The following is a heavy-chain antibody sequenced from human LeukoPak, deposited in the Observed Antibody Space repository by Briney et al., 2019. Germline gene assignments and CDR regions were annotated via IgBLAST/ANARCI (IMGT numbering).Heavy chain of an antibody. D-gene: IGHD6-19*01. CDR3: ARDLGDIAVAGTVYYFDY. V-gene: IGHV1-2*04. J-gene: IGHJ4*02. CDR2: INPNSGGT. CDR1: GYTFTGYY. Sequence: GASVKVSCKASGYTFTGYYMHWVRQAPGQGLEWMGWINPNSGGTNYAQKFQGWVTMTRDTSISTAYMELSRLRSDDTAVYYCARDLGDIAVAGTVYYFDYWGQGTLVTVSS.